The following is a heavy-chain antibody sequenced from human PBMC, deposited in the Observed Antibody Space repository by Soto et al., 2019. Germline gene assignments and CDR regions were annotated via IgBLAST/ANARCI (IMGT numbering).Heavy chain of an antibody. V-gene: IGHV3-9*01. CDR2: ISWNSGSI. CDR3: AKDMSRGYDNSFDY. Sequence: EVQLVESGGGLVQPSRSLRLSCAASGFTFDDYAMHWVRQAPGKGLEWVSGISWNSGSIGYADSVKGRFTISRDNAKNSLYLQMNSLRAEDTALYYCAKDMSRGYDNSFDYWGQGTLVTVSS. D-gene: IGHD5-12*01. CDR1: GFTFDDYA. J-gene: IGHJ4*02.